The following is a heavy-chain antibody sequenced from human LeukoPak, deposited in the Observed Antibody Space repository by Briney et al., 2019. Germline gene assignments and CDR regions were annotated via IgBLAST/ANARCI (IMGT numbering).Heavy chain of an antibody. CDR2: IYYTGST. CDR3: ARHIIGGATLD. J-gene: IGHJ1*01. CDR1: GSSISKYY. Sequence: PSKTLSLTCTVSGSSISKYYCSCIRQPPGKGLEWIAYIYYTGSTYYNPSLKSRVTMSVDTSKNQFSLSLSSVTAADTAVYYCARHIIGGATLDWGQGTLVTVSS. V-gene: IGHV4-59*08. D-gene: IGHD2-21*01.